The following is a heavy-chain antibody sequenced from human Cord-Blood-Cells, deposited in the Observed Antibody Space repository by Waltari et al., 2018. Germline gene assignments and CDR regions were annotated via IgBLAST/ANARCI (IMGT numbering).Heavy chain of an antibody. CDR3: ARGIYSSSSA. J-gene: IGHJ4*02. Sequence: QVQLQQWGAGLLKPSETLSLTCAVYGGSFSGYYWSCIRQPPGKGLEWIGEINHSGSTNYNPSLKRRVTISVDTSKNQFSLKLSSVTAADTAVYYCARGIYSSSSAWGQGTLVTVSS. V-gene: IGHV4-34*01. CDR2: INHSGST. D-gene: IGHD6-6*01. CDR1: GGSFSGYY.